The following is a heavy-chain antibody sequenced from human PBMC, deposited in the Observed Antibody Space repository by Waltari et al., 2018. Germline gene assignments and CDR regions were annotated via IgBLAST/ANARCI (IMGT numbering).Heavy chain of an antibody. CDR2: IIPIFGTA. Sequence: VRQAPGQGLEWMGRIIPIFGTANYAQKFQGRVTITADKSTSTAYMELSSLRSEDTAVYYCARSRDIVVVPAAIMGWFDPWGQGTLVTVSS. J-gene: IGHJ5*02. D-gene: IGHD2-2*01. CDR3: ARSRDIVVVPAAIMGWFDP. V-gene: IGHV1-69*06.